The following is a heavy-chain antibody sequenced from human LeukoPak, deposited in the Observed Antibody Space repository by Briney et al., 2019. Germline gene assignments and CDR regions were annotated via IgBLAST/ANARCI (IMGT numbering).Heavy chain of an antibody. D-gene: IGHD2-2*01. V-gene: IGHV4-39*01. CDR3: ARHRPTSSYYYYGMDV. CDR2: IYYSGST. CDR1: GGSISSSSYY. Sequence: SETLSLTCTVSGGSISSSSYYWGWIRQPPGKGLEWIGSIYYSGSTYYNPSLKSRVTISVDTSKNQFSLKLSSVTAADTAVYYCARHRPTSSYYYYGMDVWGQGTTVIVSS. J-gene: IGHJ6*02.